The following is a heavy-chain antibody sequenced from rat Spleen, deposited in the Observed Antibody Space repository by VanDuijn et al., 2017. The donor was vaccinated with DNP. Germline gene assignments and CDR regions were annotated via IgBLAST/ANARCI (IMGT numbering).Heavy chain of an antibody. CDR3: ARVNNLLGWHFDF. D-gene: IGHD1-10*01. CDR1: GFTFSYYW. Sequence: EVQLVESGGTLVQPGRSLKLSCVASGFTFSYYWMAWIRQVPGKGLDWVASITSSGGNTYYPDSVKGRFTISRDNAKNTLYLQMNSLRSEDTATYYCARVNNLLGWHFDFWGPGTMVTVSS. V-gene: IGHV5-31*01. J-gene: IGHJ1*01. CDR2: ITSSGGNT.